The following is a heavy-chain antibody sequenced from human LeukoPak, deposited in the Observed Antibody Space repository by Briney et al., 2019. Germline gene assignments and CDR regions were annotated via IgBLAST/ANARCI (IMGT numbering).Heavy chain of an antibody. J-gene: IGHJ3*02. V-gene: IGHV4-39*01. CDR3: ARHSGYYYARDAFGI. CDR2: IYYSGST. CDR1: SGSIRSSSYY. D-gene: IGHD3-22*01. Sequence: PSDTLSLTCTASSGSIRSSSYYWGWIRQPPGKGLEWIGSIYYSGSTYYNPSLESRVTISVDTPKNQFCLKLTAVTAAYSAVYYCARHSGYYYARDAFGIWGQGTMVTVSS.